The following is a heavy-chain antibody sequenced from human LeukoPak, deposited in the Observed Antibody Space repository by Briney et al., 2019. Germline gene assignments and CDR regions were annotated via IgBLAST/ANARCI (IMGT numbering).Heavy chain of an antibody. J-gene: IGHJ6*02. CDR2: INAGYGNT. CDR3: AREEDSSSPYYYYAVDV. D-gene: IGHD6-6*01. Sequence: GASVKVSCKASGYTFTNYAVHWVRQAPGQRLEWMGWINAGYGNTRYSQEFQARVTFTRDTSASTAYMELSSLRSEDTAVYYCAREEDSSSPYYYYAVDVWGQGTTVTVSS. V-gene: IGHV1-3*01. CDR1: GYTFTNYA.